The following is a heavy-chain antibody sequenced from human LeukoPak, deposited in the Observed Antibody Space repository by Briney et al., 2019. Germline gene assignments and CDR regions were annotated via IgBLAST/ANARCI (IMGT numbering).Heavy chain of an antibody. V-gene: IGHV4-61*02. J-gene: IGHJ4*02. Sequence: PSETLSLTCTVSGGSISSGSYYWSWLRQPAGQGLEWIVRIYTSRSNNSNPSLKSRVTISVNTSKNQFSLKLSSVTAADTAVYYCAASVAAAGRGYWGQGTLVTAS. D-gene: IGHD6-13*01. CDR1: GGSISSGSYY. CDR2: IYTSRSN. CDR3: AASVAAAGRGY.